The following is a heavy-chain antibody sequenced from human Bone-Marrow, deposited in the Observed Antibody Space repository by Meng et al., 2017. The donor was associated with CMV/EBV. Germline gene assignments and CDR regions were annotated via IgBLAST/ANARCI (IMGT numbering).Heavy chain of an antibody. Sequence: ASVKVSCKASGYTFTSYDINWVRQATGQGLEWMGWMNPNSGNTGYAQKFQGRVTITRNTSISTAYMELSSLRSEDTAVYYCARGPKYYDFWSGYPIYYYYGMDVWGQGTTVTVYS. CDR2: MNPNSGNT. J-gene: IGHJ6*02. CDR3: ARGPKYYDFWSGYPIYYYYGMDV. CDR1: GYTFTSYD. V-gene: IGHV1-8*03. D-gene: IGHD3-3*01.